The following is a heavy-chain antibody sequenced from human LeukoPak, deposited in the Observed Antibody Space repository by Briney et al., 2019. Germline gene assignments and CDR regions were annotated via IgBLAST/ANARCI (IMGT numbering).Heavy chain of an antibody. Sequence: PGGSLRLSCAASGFTFSSYAMSWVRQAPGKGLEWVSAISGSGGSTYYADSVKGRLTISRDNSKNTLYLQMNSLRAEDTAVYYCAKDKMGSYYDSSGYYEYWGQGTLVTVS. V-gene: IGHV3-23*01. J-gene: IGHJ4*02. CDR2: ISGSGGST. D-gene: IGHD3-22*01. CDR1: GFTFSSYA. CDR3: AKDKMGSYYDSSGYYEY.